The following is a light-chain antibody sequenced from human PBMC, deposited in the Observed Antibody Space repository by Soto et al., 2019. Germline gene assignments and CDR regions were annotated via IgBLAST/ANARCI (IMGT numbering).Light chain of an antibody. CDR3: QDYGTSAPWT. CDR2: RGS. V-gene: IGKV3-20*01. CDR1: QNIRGNE. Sequence: VLTQSPGTLSQSPGERTTLSCRASQNIRGNELAWYQQKPGQPPRVLIYRGSSRAPGIPDRFSGRGSGTEFTLTISRLEPEDFAVYYCQDYGTSAPWTFGQGTRVEIK. J-gene: IGKJ1*01.